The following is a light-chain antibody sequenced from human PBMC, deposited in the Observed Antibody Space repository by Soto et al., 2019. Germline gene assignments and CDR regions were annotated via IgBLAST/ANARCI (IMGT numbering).Light chain of an antibody. CDR3: YSYAGSLGVV. J-gene: IGLJ2*01. CDR1: GSDIGAYNF. Sequence: QSALAQPPSASGSPGQSVTISCTGSGSDIGAYNFVSWYQQHPGKAPKLMIFGVTERPSGVPDRFSGSKSGNTASLTVSGLQADDEAVYYCYSYAGSLGVVFGGGTKLTVL. V-gene: IGLV2-8*01. CDR2: GVT.